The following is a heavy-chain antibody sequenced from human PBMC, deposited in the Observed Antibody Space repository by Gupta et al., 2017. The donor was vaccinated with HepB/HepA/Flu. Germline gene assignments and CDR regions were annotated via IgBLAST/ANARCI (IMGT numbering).Heavy chain of an antibody. CDR2: ISGSGTNT. J-gene: IGHJ4*02. Sequence: EVQLLESGGGLVQPGGSLRLSCAASGFTFNNYAMSWVRQAPGKGLEWVSGISGSGTNTFYADSVKGRFTISRDNSKNTLYLQMSSLRAEDTALYYCAKGQGLAIATPVSFDYWGQGSLITVSS. D-gene: IGHD6-13*01. V-gene: IGHV3-23*01. CDR3: AKGQGLAIATPVSFDY. CDR1: GFTFNNYA.